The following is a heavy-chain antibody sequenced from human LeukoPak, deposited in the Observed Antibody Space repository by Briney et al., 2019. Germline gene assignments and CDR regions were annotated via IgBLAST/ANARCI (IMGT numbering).Heavy chain of an antibody. V-gene: IGHV4-61*02. Sequence: SQTLSLTCTVSGGSISSGSYYWSWIRQPAGKGLEWIGLIYTSGSTNYNPSLKSRVTISVDTSKNQFSLKLSSVTAADTAVYYCARSGHYYDSSGYYSYYFDYWGQGTLVTVSS. CDR2: IYTSGST. D-gene: IGHD3-22*01. J-gene: IGHJ4*02. CDR1: GGSISSGSYY. CDR3: ARSGHYYDSSGYYSYYFDY.